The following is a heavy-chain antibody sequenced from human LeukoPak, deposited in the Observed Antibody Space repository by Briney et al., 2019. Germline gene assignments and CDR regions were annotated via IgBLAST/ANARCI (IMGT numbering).Heavy chain of an antibody. D-gene: IGHD2-2*01. CDR1: GYTFTYYG. CDR2: ISAYNGNT. V-gene: IGHV1-18*01. CDR3: ARDRTAVPAAGSDS. Sequence: GASVTVSCKASGYTFTYYGLNWVRQAPGQGLEWVGWISAYNGNTNYAQKLQDRVTMTTDASTSTAYLELRSLRSDDTAVYYCARDRTAVPAAGSDSWGQGTLVTVSS. J-gene: IGHJ5*01.